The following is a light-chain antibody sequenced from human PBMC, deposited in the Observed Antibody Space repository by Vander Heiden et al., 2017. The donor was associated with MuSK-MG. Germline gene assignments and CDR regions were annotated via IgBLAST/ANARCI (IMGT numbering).Light chain of an antibody. V-gene: IGKV3-15*01. J-gene: IGKJ4*01. Sequence: EIVMTQSPATLSLSPGERAALSCRASQSITTTLAWYQQKPGQGPRLLIYDASTRATGIPARFSGGGSGTDFTLTISSLQSEDLAVYYCQQDTNWPLTFGGGTKVXIK. CDR1: QSITTT. CDR2: DAS. CDR3: QQDTNWPLT.